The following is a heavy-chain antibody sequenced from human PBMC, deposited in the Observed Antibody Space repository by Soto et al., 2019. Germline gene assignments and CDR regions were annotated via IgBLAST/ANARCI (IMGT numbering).Heavy chain of an antibody. CDR2: IYYRGST. V-gene: IGHV4-59*07. D-gene: IGHD6-13*01. Sequence: QVQLQESGPGLVKPSDTLSLTCTVSGGSISGYYWSWIRQPPGKGLEYIGYIYYRGSTNYNPSLKSRVPMSVDTSRNQFSLKVNSVTAADTAVYYCARQQLLPFYYALDVWGQGTTVTVSS. J-gene: IGHJ6*02. CDR3: ARQQLLPFYYALDV. CDR1: GGSISGYY.